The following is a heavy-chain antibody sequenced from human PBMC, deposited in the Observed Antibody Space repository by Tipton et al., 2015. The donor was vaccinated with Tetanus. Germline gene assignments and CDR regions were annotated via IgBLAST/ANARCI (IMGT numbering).Heavy chain of an antibody. J-gene: IGHJ4*02. CDR2: LYSGGTA. D-gene: IGHD3-10*01. V-gene: IGHV3-53*01. Sequence: SLRLSCAVSGFTVSSNYMNWVRQAPGKGLEWVSVLYSGGTAYYADSVKGRFTISRDNSKNTLYLQMNSLRAEDTAVYYCARDDGRGGPFDYWGQGTLVTVSS. CDR3: ARDDGRGGPFDY. CDR1: GFTVSSNY.